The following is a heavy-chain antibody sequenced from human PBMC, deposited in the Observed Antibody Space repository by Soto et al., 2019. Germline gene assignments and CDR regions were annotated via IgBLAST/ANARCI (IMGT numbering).Heavy chain of an antibody. Sequence: QVQLVQSGAEVKKPGSSVKVSCKASGGTFSSYAISWVRQAPGQGLEWMGGIIPIFGTANYAQKFQGRVTITADESTSTAYRGLSSLRSEDTAVYYCARGGTVTTEVGNWFDPWGQGTLVTVSS. CDR3: ARGGTVTTEVGNWFDP. V-gene: IGHV1-69*12. CDR2: IIPIFGTA. CDR1: GGTFSSYA. D-gene: IGHD4-17*01. J-gene: IGHJ5*02.